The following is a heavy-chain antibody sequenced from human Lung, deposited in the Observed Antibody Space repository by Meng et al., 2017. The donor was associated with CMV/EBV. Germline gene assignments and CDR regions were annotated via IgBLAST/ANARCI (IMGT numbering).Heavy chain of an antibody. CDR1: GFNFAVDA. J-gene: IGHJ4*02. V-gene: IGHV3-23*01. CDR2: ISASGGST. Sequence: STGFNFAVDAKTWVRHAPGKGLEWVSGISASGGSTYYADSVKGRFTISRDNSKNTMYLEMGTLRAEDTAVYYCARGFYNYDTGFDYWGQGTLVTVSS. CDR3: ARGFYNYDTGFDY. D-gene: IGHD3-9*01.